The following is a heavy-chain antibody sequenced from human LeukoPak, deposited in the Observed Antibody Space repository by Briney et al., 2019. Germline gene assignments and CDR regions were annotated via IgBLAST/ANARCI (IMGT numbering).Heavy chain of an antibody. CDR3: TTVTLRSVGL. V-gene: IGHV3-15*05. J-gene: IGHJ4*02. CDR1: GFTVSSNS. D-gene: IGHD3-10*01. CDR2: IKSKTDGGTI. Sequence: GGSLRLSCTVSGFTVSSNSMSWVRQAPGKGLEWVGRIKSKTDGGTIDYAAPVKGRFTISRDDSKNTLFLQMNSLKIEDTAVYYCTTVTLRSVGLWGQGTLVTVSS.